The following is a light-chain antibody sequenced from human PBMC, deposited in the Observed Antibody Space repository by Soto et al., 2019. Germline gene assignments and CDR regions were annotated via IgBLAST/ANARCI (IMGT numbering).Light chain of an antibody. V-gene: IGKV3-20*01. CDR2: GAS. Sequence: EIVLTQSPGTLSLSPGERATLSCWASQSVSSTHLAWYQQKPGQAPRLLIYGASSRATVIPDRFSGSGSGTDFTLTISRLEPEDFAVYYCQQYGSLPRTFGQGTKVEIK. J-gene: IGKJ1*01. CDR3: QQYGSLPRT. CDR1: QSVSSTH.